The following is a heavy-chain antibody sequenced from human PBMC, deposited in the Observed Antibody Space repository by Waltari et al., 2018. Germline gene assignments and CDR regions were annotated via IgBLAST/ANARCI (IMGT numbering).Heavy chain of an antibody. CDR2: IYWNDDN. V-gene: IGHV2-5*01. CDR1: GFSLSTSGVG. D-gene: IGHD6-19*01. J-gene: IGHJ5*02. CDR3: AHRRGSSGWYENWFDP. Sequence: QITLKESGPTLVKPTQTLTLTCTFSGFSLSTSGVGVGWIRQPPGKALEWLALIYWNDDNRYSPSLKSRLTITNDTSKNQVVLTMTNMDPVDTATYYCAHRRGSSGWYENWFDPWGQGTLVTVSS.